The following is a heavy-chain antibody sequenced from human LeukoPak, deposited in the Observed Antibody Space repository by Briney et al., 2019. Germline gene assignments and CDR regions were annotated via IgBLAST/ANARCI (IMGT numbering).Heavy chain of an antibody. CDR1: GGSFSGYY. V-gene: IGHV4-34*01. CDR3: AREEIRSWFDP. D-gene: IGHD5-24*01. J-gene: IGHJ5*02. Sequence: SETLSLTCAVYGGSFSGYYWSWIRQPPGKGLEWIGEINHSGSTNYNPSLKSRVTISVDTSKNQFSLKLSSVTAADTAVYYCAREEIRSWFDPWGQGTPVTVSS. CDR2: INHSGST.